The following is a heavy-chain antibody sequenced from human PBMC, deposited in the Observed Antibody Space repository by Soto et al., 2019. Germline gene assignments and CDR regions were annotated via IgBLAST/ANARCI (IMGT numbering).Heavy chain of an antibody. CDR1: GSGFISSG. V-gene: IGHV1-58*02. Sequence: SVKVSFKASGSGFISSGIQWVRQAHGQRLEWIGWIVVASGQTNYAQNFRGRVAITRDTSTATAYIELTGLTSEDTAVYFCSADRPDIGVGWWVWGQGTTVTVSS. J-gene: IGHJ6*02. D-gene: IGHD2-15*01. CDR3: SADRPDIGVGWWV. CDR2: IVVASGQT.